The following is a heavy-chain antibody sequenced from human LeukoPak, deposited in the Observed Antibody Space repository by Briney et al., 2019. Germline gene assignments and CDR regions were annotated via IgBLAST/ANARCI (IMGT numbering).Heavy chain of an antibody. Sequence: ASVKVSCKASGYTFTSYGISWVRQAPGQGLEWMGWISAYNGNTNYAQKLQGRVTMTTDTSTSTAYMELRSLRSDDTAVYYCARIPGRLRADYYYYYMDVWGKGTTVIVSS. J-gene: IGHJ6*03. V-gene: IGHV1-18*01. CDR1: GYTFTSYG. CDR2: ISAYNGNT. CDR3: ARIPGRLRADYYYYYMDV. D-gene: IGHD5-12*01.